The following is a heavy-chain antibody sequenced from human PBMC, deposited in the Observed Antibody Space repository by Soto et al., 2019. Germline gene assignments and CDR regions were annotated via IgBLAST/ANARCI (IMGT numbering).Heavy chain of an antibody. CDR2: ISTNGGST. V-gene: IGHV3-64D*06. D-gene: IGHD3-22*01. Sequence: GGSLRLSCSASGFTFSSYAMHWVRQAPGKGLEYVSSISTNGGSTHYADSVKGRFTISRDNSKNTQYLQMSSLRADDSAVYYCVKGEYYYDSSGYYPFDYWGQGT. CDR3: VKGEYYYDSSGYYPFDY. CDR1: GFTFSSYA. J-gene: IGHJ4*02.